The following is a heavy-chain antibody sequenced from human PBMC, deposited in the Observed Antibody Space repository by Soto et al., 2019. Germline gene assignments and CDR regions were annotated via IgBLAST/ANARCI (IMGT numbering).Heavy chain of an antibody. V-gene: IGHV4-31*03. CDR2: IYYSGST. J-gene: IGHJ6*02. CDR1: GGSISSGGYY. CDR3: ARDYEDYGMDV. D-gene: IGHD3-3*01. Sequence: PSETLSLTCIVSGGSISSGGYYWSWIRQHPGKGLEWIGYIYYSGSTYYNPSLKSRVTISVDTSKNQFSLKLSSVTAADTAVYYCARDYEDYGMDVWGQGTTVTVSS.